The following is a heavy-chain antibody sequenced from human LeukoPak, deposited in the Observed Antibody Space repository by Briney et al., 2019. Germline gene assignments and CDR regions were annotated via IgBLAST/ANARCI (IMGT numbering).Heavy chain of an antibody. CDR1: GFTFSSYG. J-gene: IGHJ4*02. V-gene: IGHV3-21*01. D-gene: IGHD1-26*01. CDR2: ISSSSSYI. Sequence: GGSLRLSCAASGFTFSSYGMHWVRQAPGKGLEWVSSISSSSSYIYYADSVKGRFTISRDNAKNSLYLQMNSLRAEDTAVYHCARDKIVGATTSFDYWGQGTLVTVSS. CDR3: ARDKIVGATTSFDY.